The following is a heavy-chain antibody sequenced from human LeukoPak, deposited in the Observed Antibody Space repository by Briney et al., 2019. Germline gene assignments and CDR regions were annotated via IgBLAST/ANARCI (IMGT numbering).Heavy chain of an antibody. CDR1: GYTFTGYY. V-gene: IGHV1-2*06. CDR3: ARDPDPLHYDILTGYYNEGGLYDS. Sequence: ASVKVSCKASGYTFTGYYTHWVRQAPGKGLEWMGRINPNSGGANYAQKFQGRVTMTRDTSISTAYMELSRLRSDDTAVYYCARDPDPLHYDILTGYYNEGGLYDSWGKGPLVTVPS. D-gene: IGHD3-9*01. CDR2: INPNSGGA. J-gene: IGHJ4*02.